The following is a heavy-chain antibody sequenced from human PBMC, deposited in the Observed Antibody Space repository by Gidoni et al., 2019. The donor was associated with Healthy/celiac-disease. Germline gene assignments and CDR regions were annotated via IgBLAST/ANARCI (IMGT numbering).Heavy chain of an antibody. V-gene: IGHV4-61*02. D-gene: IGHD1-26*01. CDR1: VGPISIGSYY. J-gene: IGHJ4*02. CDR3: ARVPHSGYFDY. Sequence: QVQLQDSGPGLVKPSQTLSLTCTVPVGPISIGSYYWSWIRQPAGKGLEWIGRIYTSGSTTYNPSLKSRVTISVDTSKNQFSLKLSSVTAADTAVYYCARVPHSGYFDYWGQGTLVTVSS. CDR2: IYTSGST.